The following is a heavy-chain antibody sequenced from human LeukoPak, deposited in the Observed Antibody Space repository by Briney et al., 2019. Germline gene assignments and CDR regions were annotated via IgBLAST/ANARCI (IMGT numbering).Heavy chain of an antibody. CDR3: AREYYYDSSGCTSYYFDY. J-gene: IGHJ4*02. V-gene: IGHV1-69*05. D-gene: IGHD3-22*01. CDR2: IIPIFGTA. CDR1: GGTFSSYA. Sequence: SVKVSCKASGGTFSSYAISWVRQAPGQGLEWMGGIIPIFGTANYAQKFQGRVTITTDESTSTAYMELSSLRSEDTAVYYCAREYYYDSSGCTSYYFDYWGQGTLVTVSS.